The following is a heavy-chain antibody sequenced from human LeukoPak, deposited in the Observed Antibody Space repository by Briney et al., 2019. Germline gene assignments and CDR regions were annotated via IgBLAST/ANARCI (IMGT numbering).Heavy chain of an antibody. CDR1: GFTFSSHW. D-gene: IGHD4-17*01. V-gene: IGHV3-7*01. CDR2: ITQDGSEK. CDR3: TYGDNDV. J-gene: IGHJ4*02. Sequence: GGSLRLSCAASGFTFSSHWLTWVRQAPGKGLEWVASITQDGSEKYVDSVKGRLTISRDNAKSSLYLQMNSLRAEDTAVYYCTYGDNDVWAQGTLL.